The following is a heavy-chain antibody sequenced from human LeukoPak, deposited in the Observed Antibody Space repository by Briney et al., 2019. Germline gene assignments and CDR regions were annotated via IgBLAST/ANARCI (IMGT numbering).Heavy chain of an antibody. V-gene: IGHV3-48*01. J-gene: IGHJ4*02. D-gene: IGHD3-22*01. CDR2: ISSSSSTI. CDR3: ARSDYYDSSGYYHPGPVDY. Sequence: GGSLRLSCAASGFTFSSYSMNWVRQAPGKGLEWVSYISSSSSTIYYADSVKGRFTISRDNAKNSLYLQMNSLRAEDTAVYYCARSDYYDSSGYYHPGPVDYWGQGTLVTVSS. CDR1: GFTFSSYS.